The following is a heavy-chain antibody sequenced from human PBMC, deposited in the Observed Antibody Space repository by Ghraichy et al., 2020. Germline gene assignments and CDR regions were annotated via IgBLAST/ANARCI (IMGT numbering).Heavy chain of an antibody. CDR1: GGSFSGYY. CDR2: INHSGST. V-gene: IGHV4-34*01. Sequence: SETLSLTCAVYGGSFSGYYWSWIRQPPGKGLEWIGEINHSGSTNYNPSLKSRVTISVDTSKNQFSLKLSSVTAADTAVYYCARLGTAAVDIWGQGKMVTVSS. D-gene: IGHD6-13*01. J-gene: IGHJ3*02. CDR3: ARLGTAAVDI.